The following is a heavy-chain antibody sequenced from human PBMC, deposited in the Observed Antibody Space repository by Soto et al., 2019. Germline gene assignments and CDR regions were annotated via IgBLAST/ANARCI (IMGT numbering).Heavy chain of an antibody. J-gene: IGHJ4*02. D-gene: IGHD3-10*01. CDR3: VKSLLWFGESRFDH. CDR2: ISSNGGST. CDR1: GFTFSSYA. V-gene: IGHV3-64D*08. Sequence: GESLKISCSASGFTFSSYAMHLVRQAPGKGLEHVSAISSNGGSTYYADSVKGRFTISRDNSKNTLYLQMSSLRAEDTAVYYCVKSLLWFGESRFDHLGQGTLVNVPS.